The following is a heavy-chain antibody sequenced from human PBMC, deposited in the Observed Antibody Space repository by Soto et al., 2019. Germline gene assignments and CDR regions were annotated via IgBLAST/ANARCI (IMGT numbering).Heavy chain of an antibody. J-gene: IGHJ4*02. Sequence: QVQLQESGPGLVKPSETLSLTCNVSGASINNVFWTWIRQPPGKGLDWIGYMDSTGTTFNNPFLKSRVTISIDKSKKQFSLNLRSVTAADTALYYCARRDYGDKFFDSWGQGTLVTVSS. V-gene: IGHV4-59*01. CDR1: GASINNVF. CDR2: MDSTGTT. D-gene: IGHD4-17*01. CDR3: ARRDYGDKFFDS.